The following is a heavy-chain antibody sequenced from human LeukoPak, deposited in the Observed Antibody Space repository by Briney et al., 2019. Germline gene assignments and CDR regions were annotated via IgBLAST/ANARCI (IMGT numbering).Heavy chain of an antibody. Sequence: PSETLSLTCTVSGGSISSYYWSWIRQPPGKGLEWIGYIYYSGSTNYNPSLKSRVTISVDTSKNQFSLKLSSVTAADTAVYYCASYYYYMDVWGKGTTVTVSS. CDR1: GGSISSYY. J-gene: IGHJ6*03. CDR3: ASYYYYMDV. CDR2: IYYSGST. V-gene: IGHV4-59*01.